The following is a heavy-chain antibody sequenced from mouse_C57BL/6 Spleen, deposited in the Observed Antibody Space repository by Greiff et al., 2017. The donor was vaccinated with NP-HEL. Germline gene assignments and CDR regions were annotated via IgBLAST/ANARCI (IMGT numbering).Heavy chain of an antibody. CDR2: IDPETGGT. J-gene: IGHJ3*01. V-gene: IGHV1-15*01. D-gene: IGHD1-1*01. CDR3: TRWGYGSREGFAY. CDR1: GYTFTDYE. Sequence: QVQLKESGAELVRPGASVTLSCKASGYTFTDYEMHWVKQTPVHGLEWIGAIDPETGGTAYNQKFKGKAILTADKSSSTAYMELRSLTSEDSAVYYCTRWGYGSREGFAYWGQGTLVTVSA.